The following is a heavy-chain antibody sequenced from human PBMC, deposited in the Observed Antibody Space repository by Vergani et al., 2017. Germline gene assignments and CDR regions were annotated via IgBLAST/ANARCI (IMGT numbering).Heavy chain of an antibody. CDR2: IKQDGSEK. V-gene: IGHV3-7*01. Sequence: EVQLVESGGGLVQPGGSLRLSCAASGFTFSSYWMSWVRQAPGKGLEWVANIKQDGSEKYYVDSVKGLFNIARDNDKNSRYLQMKSLRAEDTAVYYCAREAYGSETYVDPWGQGTLVTVSS. J-gene: IGHJ5*02. CDR3: AREAYGSETYVDP. D-gene: IGHD3-10*01. CDR1: GFTFSSYW.